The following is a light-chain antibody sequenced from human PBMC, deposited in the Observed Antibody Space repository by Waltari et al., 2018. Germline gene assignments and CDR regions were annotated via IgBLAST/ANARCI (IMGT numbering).Light chain of an antibody. V-gene: IGKV3-11*01. Sequence: EIVLTQSPATLSLSPGERATLSCRASQCVSSYLAWYQQKSGQAPRLPIYDASNRATGIPARFSGGGSGTDFTLTISSLEPEDFAVYYCQQRSDWLLTFGGGIKVEIK. CDR1: QCVSSY. CDR2: DAS. CDR3: QQRSDWLLT. J-gene: IGKJ4*01.